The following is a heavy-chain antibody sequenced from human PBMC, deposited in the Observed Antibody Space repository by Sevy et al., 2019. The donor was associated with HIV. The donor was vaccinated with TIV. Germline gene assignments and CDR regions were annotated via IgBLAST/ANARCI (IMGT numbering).Heavy chain of an antibody. CDR2: ISGSANYI. Sequence: GGSLRLSCIASGFTFNTYTMNWVRHAPGKGLEWVSSISGSANYIYYADSVKGRFTISRDNAKNSLFLQMNSLRVEDTAVYYCARPYGSGSWEAFDIWGQGTMVTVSS. J-gene: IGHJ3*02. CDR1: GFTFNTYT. CDR3: ARPYGSGSWEAFDI. D-gene: IGHD3-10*01. V-gene: IGHV3-21*06.